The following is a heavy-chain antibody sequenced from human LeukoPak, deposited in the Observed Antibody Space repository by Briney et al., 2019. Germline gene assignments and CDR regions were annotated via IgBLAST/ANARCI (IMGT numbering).Heavy chain of an antibody. J-gene: IGHJ5*02. D-gene: IGHD5-18*01. Sequence: GASVKVSCKASGYTFTGYYLRWVRQAPGQGLEWMGWINPNSGGTNYAQKIQGRVTMTRDTSISPAYMELSSLRSDDTAVYYCARDTADHYNWLDPWGQGTLVTVSS. CDR2: INPNSGGT. CDR3: ARDTADHYNWLDP. V-gene: IGHV1-2*02. CDR1: GYTFTGYY.